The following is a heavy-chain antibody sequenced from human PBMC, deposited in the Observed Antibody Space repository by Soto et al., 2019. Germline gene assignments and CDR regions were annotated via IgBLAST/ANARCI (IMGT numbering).Heavy chain of an antibody. D-gene: IGHD5-12*01. J-gene: IGHJ4*02. CDR2: IGARGFDT. CDR1: GFTFNIYT. V-gene: IGHV3-23*01. Sequence: EVQLLESGGGLVQPGGSLRLSCAASGFTFNIYTMSWVRQAPGKGLEWVSGIGARGFDTYFPDSVKGRFTISRDNSMDMVYLQMNSLRAEDTAVYFCAKGGTYHIGEFDSWGQGTLVTVSS. CDR3: AKGGTYHIGEFDS.